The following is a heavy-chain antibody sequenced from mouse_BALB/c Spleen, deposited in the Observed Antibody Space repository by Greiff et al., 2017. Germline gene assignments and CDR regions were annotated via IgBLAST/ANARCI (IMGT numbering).Heavy chain of an antibody. D-gene: IGHD3-1*01. CDR3: ARSGYYRNYAMDY. Sequence: ESGAELVRPGSSVKISCKASGYAFSSYWMNWVKQRPGQGLEWIGQIYPGDGDTNYNGKFKGKATLTADKSSSTAYMQLSSLTSEDSAVYFCARSGYYRNYAMDYWGQGTSVTVSS. CDR1: GYAFSSYW. V-gene: IGHV1-80*01. CDR2: IYPGDGDT. J-gene: IGHJ4*01.